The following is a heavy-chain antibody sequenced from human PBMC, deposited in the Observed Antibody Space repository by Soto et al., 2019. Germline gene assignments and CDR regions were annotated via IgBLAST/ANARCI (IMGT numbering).Heavy chain of an antibody. J-gene: IGHJ6*02. CDR1: GFTFSSYC. CDR3: AKDLGGYCSGGSCYSLAYYYGMDV. V-gene: IGHV3-30*18. D-gene: IGHD2-15*01. Sequence: GGSLRLSCAASGFTFSSYCMHWVRQAPGKGLEWVAVISYDGSNKYYADSVKGRFTISRDNSKNTLYLQMNSLRAEDTAVYYCAKDLGGYCSGGSCYSLAYYYGMDVWGQGTTVTVSS. CDR2: ISYDGSNK.